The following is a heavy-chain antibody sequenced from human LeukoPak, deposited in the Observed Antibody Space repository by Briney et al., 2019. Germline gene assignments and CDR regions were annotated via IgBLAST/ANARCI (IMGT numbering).Heavy chain of an antibody. D-gene: IGHD6-13*01. CDR3: AREARTAAADYYYYYGMDV. Sequence: ASVKVSCKASGYTFTGYYMHWVRQAPGQGLEWMGWINPNSGGTNYAQKFQGWVTMTRDTSISTAYMELSRLRSDDTAVYYCAREARTAAADYYYYYGMDVWGKGTTVTVSS. CDR2: INPNSGGT. V-gene: IGHV1-2*04. J-gene: IGHJ6*04. CDR1: GYTFTGYY.